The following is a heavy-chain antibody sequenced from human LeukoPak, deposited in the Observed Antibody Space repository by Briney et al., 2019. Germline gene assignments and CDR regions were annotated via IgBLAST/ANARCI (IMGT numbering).Heavy chain of an antibody. CDR3: ARPGGSYSFDY. Sequence: SETLSLTCTVSGVSISSYYLSWIRQPPGKGLDWIGYVYDSGSTNYNPSLKTRVTISIDTPRNQFSLNMTSVPASETAVYYCARPGGSYSFDYWGQGTLVTVSS. CDR2: VYDSGST. J-gene: IGHJ4*02. D-gene: IGHD1-26*01. V-gene: IGHV4-59*08. CDR1: GVSISSYY.